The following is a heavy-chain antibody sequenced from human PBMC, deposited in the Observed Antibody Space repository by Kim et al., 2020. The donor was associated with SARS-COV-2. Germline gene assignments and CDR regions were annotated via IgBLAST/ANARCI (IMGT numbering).Heavy chain of an antibody. D-gene: IGHD3-10*01. V-gene: IGHV3-30*18. J-gene: IGHJ6*02. CDR3: AKDLYHSGPLGGMDV. CDR2: ISYDGTKK. CDR1: GFTFSTYG. Sequence: GGSLRLSCAASGFTFSTYGMHWVRQAPGKGLEWVAIISYDGTKKYYADSVKGRFTISRDNSKNTLYLQMNSLRAEDTAVYYCAKDLYHSGPLGGMDVWGQGTTVTVSS.